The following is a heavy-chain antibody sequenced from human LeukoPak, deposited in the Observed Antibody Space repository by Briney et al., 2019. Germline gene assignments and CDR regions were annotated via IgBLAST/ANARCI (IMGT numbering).Heavy chain of an antibody. CDR1: GFTLSSHW. V-gene: IGHV3-7*03. D-gene: IGHD4-17*01. CDR3: ARIGYGDLRFDN. Sequence: GGSLRLSCAASGFTLSSHWMTWVRQVPGRGPEWVANVNRDGSETYYLDSVKGRFTISKDNAKNSLYLQVNSLRAEDTAVYYCARIGYGDLRFDNWGQGTLVTVSS. CDR2: VNRDGSET. J-gene: IGHJ4*02.